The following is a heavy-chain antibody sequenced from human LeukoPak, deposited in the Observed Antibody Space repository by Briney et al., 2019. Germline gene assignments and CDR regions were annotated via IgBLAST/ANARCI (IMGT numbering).Heavy chain of an antibody. V-gene: IGHV4-59*01. D-gene: IGHD3-22*01. J-gene: IGHJ3*02. Sequence: SETLSLTCTVSGGSISSYYWSWIRQPPGKGLEWIGYIYYSGSTNYNPSLKSRVTISVDTSKKQFSLKLSSVTAADTAVYYCARDLSYYYDSSGHHAFDIWGQGTMVTVSS. CDR1: GGSISSYY. CDR2: IYYSGST. CDR3: ARDLSYYYDSSGHHAFDI.